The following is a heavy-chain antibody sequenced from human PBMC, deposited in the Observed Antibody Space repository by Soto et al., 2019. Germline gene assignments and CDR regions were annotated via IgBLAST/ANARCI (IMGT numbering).Heavy chain of an antibody. Sequence: GSLGLACSASGCTFTGYAMSWVRQAPGRGLEWVSVISGGSTSHADSVKGRFSISRYNSKNTLYLQMNSLRVEDTAVSYYAKGGRNTGYSYHKFDPWGQGTLVTVSS. V-gene: IGHV3-23*01. D-gene: IGHD3-22*01. CDR1: GCTFTGYA. CDR3: AKGGRNTGYSYHKFDP. J-gene: IGHJ5*02. CDR2: ISGGST.